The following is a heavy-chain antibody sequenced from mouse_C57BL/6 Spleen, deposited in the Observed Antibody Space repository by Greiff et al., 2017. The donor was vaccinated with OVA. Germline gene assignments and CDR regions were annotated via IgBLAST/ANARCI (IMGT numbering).Heavy chain of an antibody. V-gene: IGHV1-61*01. CDR1: GYTFTSYW. CDR3: ARNDYGIDY. J-gene: IGHJ2*01. CDR2: IYPSDSET. Sequence: VQLQQPGAELVRPGSSVKLSCKASGYTFTSYWMAWVKQRPGQGLEWIGNIYPSDSETHYNQKFKDKATLTVDKSSSTAYMQLSSLTSEDSAVYYCARNDYGIDYWGQGTTLTVSS. D-gene: IGHD2-4*01.